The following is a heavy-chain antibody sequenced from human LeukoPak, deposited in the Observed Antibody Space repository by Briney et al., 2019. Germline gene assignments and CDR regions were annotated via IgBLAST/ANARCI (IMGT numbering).Heavy chain of an antibody. D-gene: IGHD7-27*01. CDR1: GFRFSRNW. CDR2: IKHDGSVK. Sequence: GGSPRLSCAASGFRFSRNWMSWVRQAPGKGLERVANIKHDGSVKYYVDSVKGRFTISRDNAKNSLYLQMNSLRAEDTAVYYCARDWGFDAFDIWGQGTMVTVSS. J-gene: IGHJ3*02. V-gene: IGHV3-7*01. CDR3: ARDWGFDAFDI.